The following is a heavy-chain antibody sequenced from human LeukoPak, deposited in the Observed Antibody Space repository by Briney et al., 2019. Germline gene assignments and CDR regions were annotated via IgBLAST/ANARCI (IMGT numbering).Heavy chain of an antibody. Sequence: SETLSLTCTVSGGSISSYYWSWIRQPPGKGLEWIGYIYYSGSTNYNPSLKSRVTISVDTSKNQFSLKLSSVTAADTAVYYCARVRLSWFGESPYYFDYWGQGTLVTVSS. J-gene: IGHJ4*02. CDR1: GGSISSYY. CDR2: IYYSGST. V-gene: IGHV4-59*01. CDR3: ARVRLSWFGESPYYFDY. D-gene: IGHD3-10*01.